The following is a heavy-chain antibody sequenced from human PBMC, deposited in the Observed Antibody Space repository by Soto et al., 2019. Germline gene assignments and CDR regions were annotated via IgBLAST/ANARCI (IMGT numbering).Heavy chain of an antibody. CDR2: IYTSGST. CDR3: ARDRGLTNLSSSSSNWYFDL. V-gene: IGHV4-4*07. CDR1: GGSISSYY. Sequence: QVQLQESGPGLVKPSETLSLTCTVSGGSISSYYWSWIRQPAGKGLEWIGRIYTSGSTNYNPSLKSRVTMSVDTSKNQFSLKLSSVTAADTAVYYCARDRGLTNLSSSSSNWYFDLWGRGTLVTVSS. J-gene: IGHJ2*01. D-gene: IGHD6-6*01.